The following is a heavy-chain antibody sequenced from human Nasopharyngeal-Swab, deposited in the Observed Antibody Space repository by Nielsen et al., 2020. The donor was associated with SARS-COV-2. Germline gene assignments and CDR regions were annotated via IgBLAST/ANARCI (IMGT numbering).Heavy chain of an antibody. CDR1: GYTFTSYY. CDR2: INPSGGST. Sequence: ASVKVSCKASGYTFTSYYMYWVRQAPGQGLEWMGIINPSGGSTSYAQKFQGRVTMTRDTSTSTVYMELSSLRSEDTAVYYCAREEVIVVVINTQHYGMDVWGQGTTVTVSS. J-gene: IGHJ6*02. CDR3: AREEVIVVVINTQHYGMDV. V-gene: IGHV1-46*01. D-gene: IGHD3-22*01.